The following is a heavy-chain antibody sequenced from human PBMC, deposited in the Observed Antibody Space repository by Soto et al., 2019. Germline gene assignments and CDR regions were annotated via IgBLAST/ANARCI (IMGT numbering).Heavy chain of an antibody. D-gene: IGHD3-10*01. CDR3: ARDKSGSYYGMDV. Sequence: GGSLRLSCAASGFTFSSYSMNWVRQAPGKGLEWVSYISSSSSTIYYADSVKGRFTISRDNAKNSLYLQMNSLRAEDTAVYYCARDKSGSYYGMDVWGQGTTVTVS. J-gene: IGHJ6*02. CDR2: ISSSSSTI. V-gene: IGHV3-48*01. CDR1: GFTFSSYS.